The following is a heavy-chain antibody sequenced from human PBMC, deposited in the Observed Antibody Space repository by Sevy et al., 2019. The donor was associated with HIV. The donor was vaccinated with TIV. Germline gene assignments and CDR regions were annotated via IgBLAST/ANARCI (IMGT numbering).Heavy chain of an antibody. Sequence: GGSLRLSCAASGFSFNGYAMHWVRQAPGKGLEWLAVISYDGSVKYYTESVKGRFTISRDNTKNTLFLQLNSLRPEGTAVYYCVREGRNYEYVWGTYHSGFRAQGTLVTVSS. CDR3: VREGRNYEYVWGTYHSGF. D-gene: IGHD3-16*02. V-gene: IGHV3-30*04. CDR2: ISYDGSVK. J-gene: IGHJ4*02. CDR1: GFSFNGYA.